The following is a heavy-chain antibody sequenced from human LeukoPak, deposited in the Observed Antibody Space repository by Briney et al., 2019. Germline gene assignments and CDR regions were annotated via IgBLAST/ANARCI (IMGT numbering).Heavy chain of an antibody. CDR3: ARAPSEIGGYYPEYFRH. V-gene: IGHV3-74*01. CDR2: IKSDGST. J-gene: IGHJ1*01. Sequence: GGSLRLSCAASGFTFSTYWMHWVRQAPGKGLVWVSRIKSDGSTNYADSVKGRFTISRDNAKNTLSLQMNSLRPEDTGVYYCARAPSEIGGYYPEYFRHWGQGTLVTVSP. D-gene: IGHD3-3*01. CDR1: GFTFSTYW.